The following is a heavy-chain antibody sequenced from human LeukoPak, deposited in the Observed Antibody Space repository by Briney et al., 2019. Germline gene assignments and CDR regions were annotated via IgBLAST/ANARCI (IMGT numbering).Heavy chain of an antibody. V-gene: IGHV4-39*01. Sequence: SETLSLTCTVSGGSISSSSYYWGWIRQPPGKGLEWIGSIYYSGSTYYNPSLKSRVTISVDTSKNQFSLKLSSVTAADTALYYCARQELRFLEWLRYFDYWGQGTLVTVSS. J-gene: IGHJ4*02. CDR2: IYYSGST. CDR1: GGSISSSSYY. CDR3: ARQELRFLEWLRYFDY. D-gene: IGHD3-3*01.